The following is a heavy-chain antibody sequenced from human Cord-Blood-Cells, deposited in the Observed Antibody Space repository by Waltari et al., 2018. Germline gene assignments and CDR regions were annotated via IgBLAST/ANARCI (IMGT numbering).Heavy chain of an antibody. V-gene: IGHV1-2*02. Sequence: QVQLVQSGAEVKKSGASVKVSCKASGYTFTGYYMHWVRQAPGQGLEGIGWINPKSGGRNYAQKFQGRVTMTRDTYISTAYMELSRLRSDDTAVYYCARETGASIKYYFDYWGQGTLVTVSS. D-gene: IGHD6-25*01. J-gene: IGHJ4*02. CDR3: ARETGASIKYYFDY. CDR2: INPKSGGR. CDR1: GYTFTGYY.